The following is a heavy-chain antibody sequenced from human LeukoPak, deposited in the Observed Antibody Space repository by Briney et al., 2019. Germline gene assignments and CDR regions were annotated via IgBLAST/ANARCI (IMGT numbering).Heavy chain of an antibody. V-gene: IGHV7-4-1*02. CDR3: ARGPDYDILTGYPIDY. CDR1: GYTFTSYA. D-gene: IGHD3-9*01. J-gene: IGHJ4*02. CDR2: INTNTGNP. Sequence: ASVKVSCKASGYTFTSYAMNWVRQAPGQGLEWMGWINTNTGNPTYAQGFTGRFVFSLDTSVSAAYLQISSLKAEDTAVYYCARGPDYDILTGYPIDYWGQGTLVTVSS.